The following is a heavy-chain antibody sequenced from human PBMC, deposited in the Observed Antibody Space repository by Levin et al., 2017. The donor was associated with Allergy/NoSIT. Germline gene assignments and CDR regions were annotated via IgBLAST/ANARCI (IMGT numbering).Heavy chain of an antibody. CDR1: GGSFSGYY. Sequence: SETLSLTCAVYGGSFSGYYWSWIRQPPGKGLEWIGEINHSGSTNYNPSLKSRVTISVDTSKNQFSLKLSSVTAADTAVYYCARGFTETWIQLWGPWRRAFDIWGQGTMVTVSS. CDR3: ARGFTETWIQLWGPWRRAFDI. D-gene: IGHD5-18*01. J-gene: IGHJ3*02. CDR2: INHSGST. V-gene: IGHV4-34*01.